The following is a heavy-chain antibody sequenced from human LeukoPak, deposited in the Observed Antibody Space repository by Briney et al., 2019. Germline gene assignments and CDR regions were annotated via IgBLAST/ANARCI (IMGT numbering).Heavy chain of an antibody. CDR2: ISRSSDYI. CDR1: GFTFSSCS. V-gene: IGHV3-21*01. Sequence: PGGSLRLSCAASGFTFSSCSMNWVRQAPRKGLEWVSSISRSSDYIYYADSVKGRFTISRDNAKNSLYLQMNSLRAEDTAVYYCARDESVSSWSVDYWGQGTQVTVSS. J-gene: IGHJ4*02. D-gene: IGHD6-13*01. CDR3: ARDESVSSWSVDY.